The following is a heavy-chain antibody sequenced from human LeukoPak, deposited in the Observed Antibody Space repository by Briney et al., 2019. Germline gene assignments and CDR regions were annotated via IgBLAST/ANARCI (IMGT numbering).Heavy chain of an antibody. V-gene: IGHV4-59*01. Sequence: SETLSLTCTVSGGSISSYYWSWIRQPPGKGLEWIGYIYYSGSTNYNPSLKSRVTISVDTSKNQFSLKLNSVTAADTAVYYCARGATHYYFDSWGQGTLVTVSS. CDR2: IYYSGST. CDR1: GGSISSYY. J-gene: IGHJ4*02. CDR3: ARGATHYYFDS.